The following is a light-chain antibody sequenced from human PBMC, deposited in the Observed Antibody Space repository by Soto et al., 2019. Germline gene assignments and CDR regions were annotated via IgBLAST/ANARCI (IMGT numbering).Light chain of an antibody. CDR2: GNT. CDR1: SSNIGAGYD. CDR3: QSYDSSLSGSV. J-gene: IGLJ3*02. V-gene: IGLV1-40*01. Sequence: QSVLTQPPSVSGAPGQRVTISCTGSSSNIGAGYDVHWYQQLPRTAPKLLIYGNTNRPSGVPERFSGFKSGTPASLAITGLQAEDEADYYCQSYDSSLSGSVFGGGTKLTVL.